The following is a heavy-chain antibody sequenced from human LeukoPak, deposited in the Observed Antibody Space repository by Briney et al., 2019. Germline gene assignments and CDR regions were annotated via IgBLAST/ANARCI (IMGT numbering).Heavy chain of an antibody. V-gene: IGHV4-39*01. CDR3: ARHYGT. CDR2: IYYSGNT. Sequence: PSETPSLTCTVSGDSISSTNYYWDWIRQPPGKGLEWIGTIYYSGNTYYTPSLKSRVTISVDTSKNQFSLKLSSVTAADTAVYSCARHYGTWGQGTLVTVSS. CDR1: GDSISSTNYY. D-gene: IGHD1-1*01. J-gene: IGHJ5*02.